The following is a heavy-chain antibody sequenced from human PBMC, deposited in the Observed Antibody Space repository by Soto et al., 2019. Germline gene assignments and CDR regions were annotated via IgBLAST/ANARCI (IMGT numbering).Heavy chain of an antibody. Sequence: QVQLVESGGGVVQPGRSLRLSCAASGFTFSSYGMHWVRQAPGKGLEWVAVIWYDGSNKYYADSVKGRFTISRDNSKNTLYLRMNSLRAEDTAVYYCARGGIAVAGSFDYWGQGTLVTVSS. CDR2: IWYDGSNK. CDR1: GFTFSSYG. D-gene: IGHD6-19*01. CDR3: ARGGIAVAGSFDY. V-gene: IGHV3-33*01. J-gene: IGHJ4*02.